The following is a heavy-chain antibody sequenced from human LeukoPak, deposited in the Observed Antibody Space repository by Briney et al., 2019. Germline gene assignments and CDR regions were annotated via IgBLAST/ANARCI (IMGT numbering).Heavy chain of an antibody. Sequence: ASVKVSCKASGYSFTSHDINWVRQAPGQGLEWMGWISAYNGNTNYAQKLQGRVTMTTDTSTSTAYMELRSLRSDDTAVYYCARYGSTSLYLVYWGQGTLVTVSS. D-gene: IGHD2-2*01. CDR3: ARYGSTSLYLVY. CDR2: ISAYNGNT. CDR1: GYSFTSHD. J-gene: IGHJ4*02. V-gene: IGHV1-18*01.